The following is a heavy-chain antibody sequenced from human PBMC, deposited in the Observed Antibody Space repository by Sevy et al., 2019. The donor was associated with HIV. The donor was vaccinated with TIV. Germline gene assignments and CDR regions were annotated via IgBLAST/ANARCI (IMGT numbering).Heavy chain of an antibody. Sequence: GGSLRLSCAASGFTFSNAWMSWVRRAPGKGLEWVGHRKSKTDGGTTDYAAPVKGRFTISRDDSKNTLYLQMNSLKTEDTAVYYCTTAPYNWNYNYWGQGTLVTVSS. CDR3: TTAPYNWNYNY. D-gene: IGHD1-7*01. CDR1: GFTFSNAW. CDR2: RKSKTDGGTT. V-gene: IGHV3-15*01. J-gene: IGHJ4*02.